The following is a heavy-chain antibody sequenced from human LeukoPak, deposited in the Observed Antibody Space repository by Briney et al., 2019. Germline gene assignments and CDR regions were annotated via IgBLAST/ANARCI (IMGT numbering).Heavy chain of an antibody. V-gene: IGHV1-8*01. Sequence: GASVKVSCKASGYTFTSYDINWVRQATGQGLEWMGWMNPNSGSTGYAQKFQGRVTMTRNTSISTAYMELSRLRSEDTAVYYCARGRGAYCGGDCSYFDYWGQGTLVTVSS. CDR1: GYTFTSYD. D-gene: IGHD2-21*02. CDR2: MNPNSGST. J-gene: IGHJ4*02. CDR3: ARGRGAYCGGDCSYFDY.